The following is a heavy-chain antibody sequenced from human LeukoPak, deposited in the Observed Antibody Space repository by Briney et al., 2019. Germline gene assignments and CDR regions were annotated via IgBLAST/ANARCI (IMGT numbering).Heavy chain of an antibody. CDR3: ARRGTTSREY. J-gene: IGHJ4*02. D-gene: IGHD1-7*01. Sequence: SETLSLTCTVSGGSITSSNYYWDWIRQPPGKGLEWIGSIYYSGSTYYNPSLKSRVTISVDTSKNQFSLKLSSVSAPDTAVYFCARRGTTSREYWGQGTLVTVSS. V-gene: IGHV4-39*01. CDR2: IYYSGST. CDR1: GGSITSSNYY.